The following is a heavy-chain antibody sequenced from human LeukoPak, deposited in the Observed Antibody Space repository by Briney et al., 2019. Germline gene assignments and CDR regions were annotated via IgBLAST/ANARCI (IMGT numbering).Heavy chain of an antibody. CDR2: INPNSGDT. CDR3: ARDTYYDILTGYHDAFDI. J-gene: IGHJ3*02. CDR1: GYTFTDYY. V-gene: IGHV1-2*02. Sequence: GASVKVSCKASGYTFTDYYMHWVRQAPGQGLEWMGWINPNSGDTKYAQKFQGRVTMTRDTSISTAYMELSRLRFDDTAVYYCARDTYYDILTGYHDAFDIWGQGTMVTVSS. D-gene: IGHD3-9*01.